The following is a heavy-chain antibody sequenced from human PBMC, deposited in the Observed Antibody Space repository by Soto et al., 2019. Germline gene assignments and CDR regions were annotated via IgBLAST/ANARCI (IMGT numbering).Heavy chain of an antibody. CDR2: IWYDGSNK. V-gene: IGHV3-33*01. Sequence: GGSLRLSCAASGFTFSSYGMHWVRQAPGKGLEWVAVIWYDGSNKYYADSVKGRFTISRDNSKNTLYLQMNSLRAEDTAVYYCARDRDGVGRWVFDYWGQGTLVTVSS. CDR3: ARDRDGVGRWVFDY. CDR1: GFTFSSYG. J-gene: IGHJ4*02. D-gene: IGHD3-10*01.